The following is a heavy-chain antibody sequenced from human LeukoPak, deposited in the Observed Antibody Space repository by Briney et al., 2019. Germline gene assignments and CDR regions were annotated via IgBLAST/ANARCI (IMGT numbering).Heavy chain of an antibody. CDR3: ARAETQYYDFWSGYHNWFDP. D-gene: IGHD3-3*01. V-gene: IGHV4-59*01. J-gene: IGHJ5*02. CDR2: IYYSGRT. Sequence: PSETLSLTCTVSGGSISSYYWSWIRQPPGKGLEWIGYIYYSGRTNYNPSLKSRITILIDTSKNQFSLKLSSVTAADTAVYYCARAETQYYDFWSGYHNWFDPWGQGTLVTVSS. CDR1: GGSISSYY.